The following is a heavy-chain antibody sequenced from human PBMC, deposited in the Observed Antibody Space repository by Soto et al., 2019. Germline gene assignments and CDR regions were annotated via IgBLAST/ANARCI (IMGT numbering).Heavy chain of an antibody. J-gene: IGHJ4*02. CDR3: ARDHPLGYYYDSSGYYALAY. Sequence: SVKVSCKASGGTLSSYAISWVRQAPGQGLEWMGGIIPIFGTANYAQKFQGRVTITADESTSTAYMELSSLRSEDTAVYYCARDHPLGYYYDSSGYYALAYWGQGTLVTVSS. D-gene: IGHD3-22*01. CDR1: GGTLSSYA. V-gene: IGHV1-69*13. CDR2: IIPIFGTA.